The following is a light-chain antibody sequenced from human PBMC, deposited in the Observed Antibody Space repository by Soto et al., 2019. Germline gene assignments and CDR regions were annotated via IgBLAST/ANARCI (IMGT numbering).Light chain of an antibody. CDR1: QGITNR. Sequence: DIQMTQSPSSVSASVGDRVTITCRASQGITNRLAWYQQKPGKAPKLLIYEASSLQSGVPSRISGSGSGTEFTLTISSLQSEDLAVYYCQQYNNWPPYTFGQGTKV. J-gene: IGKJ2*01. V-gene: IGKV1-12*01. CDR2: EAS. CDR3: QQYNNWPPYT.